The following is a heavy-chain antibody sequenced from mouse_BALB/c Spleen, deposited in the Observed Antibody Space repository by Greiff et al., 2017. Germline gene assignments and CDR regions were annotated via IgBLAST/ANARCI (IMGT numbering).Heavy chain of an antibody. CDR1: GFTFSSYT. V-gene: IGHV5-6-4*01. CDR2: ISSGGSYT. D-gene: IGHD4-1*01. J-gene: IGHJ1*01. Sequence: EVQGVESGGGLVKPGGSLKLSCAASGFTFSSYTMSWVRQTPEKRLEWVATISSGGSYTYYPDSVKGRFTISRDNAKNTLYLQMSSLKSEDTAMYYCTRDWDEYFDVWGAGTTVTVSS. CDR3: TRDWDEYFDV.